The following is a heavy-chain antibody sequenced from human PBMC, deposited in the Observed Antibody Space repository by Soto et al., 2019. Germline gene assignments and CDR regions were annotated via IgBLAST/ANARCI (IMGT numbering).Heavy chain of an antibody. CDR1: GGSFSGYY. D-gene: IGHD6-19*01. CDR3: ARVSSGWSRGLVL. Sequence: SETLSLTCAVYGGSFSGYYWSWIRQPPGKGLEWIGEINHSGSTNYNPSLKSRVTISVDTSKNQFSLKLSSVTAADTAVYYCARVSSGWSRGLVLWGQGTLVTVSS. V-gene: IGHV4-34*01. J-gene: IGHJ4*02. CDR2: INHSGST.